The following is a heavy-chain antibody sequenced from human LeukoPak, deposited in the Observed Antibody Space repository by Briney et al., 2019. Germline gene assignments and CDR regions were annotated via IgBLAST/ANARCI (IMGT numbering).Heavy chain of an antibody. J-gene: IGHJ4*02. CDR2: INHSGST. Sequence: SETLSLTCAVYGGSFSGYYWSWIRQPPGKGLEWIGEINHSGSTNYNPSLKSRVTISVDTSKNQYSLKLSSVTAADTAVYYCARVGVTTERLYFDYWGQGTLVTVSS. D-gene: IGHD4-17*01. CDR3: ARVGVTTERLYFDY. CDR1: GGSFSGYY. V-gene: IGHV4-34*01.